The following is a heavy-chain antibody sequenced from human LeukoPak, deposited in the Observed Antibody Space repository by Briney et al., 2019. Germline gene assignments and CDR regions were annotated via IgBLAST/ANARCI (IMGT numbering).Heavy chain of an antibody. CDR1: GFTVSSNY. Sequence: GGSLRLSCAASGFTVSSNYMSWVRQAPGKGLEWVSGISGSGGSTYYADSVKGRFTVSRDNSKSTLYLQVNSLTADDTAVYYCARETSSVHSNAGPPFDYWGQGTLVTASS. CDR2: ISGSGGST. J-gene: IGHJ4*02. V-gene: IGHV3-23*01. D-gene: IGHD2-15*01. CDR3: ARETSSVHSNAGPPFDY.